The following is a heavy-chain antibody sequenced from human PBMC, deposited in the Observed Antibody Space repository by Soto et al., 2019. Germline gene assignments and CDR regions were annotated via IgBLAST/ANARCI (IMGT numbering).Heavy chain of an antibody. Sequence: GESLRLSCAASGFTFSDYYMSWIRQAPGKGLEWVSYISSCGSTIYYADSVKGRFTISRDNAKNSLYLQMNSLRAEDTAVYYCPRPDRRSAWGVQDYYHRMDVCGQGTTATVS. CDR3: PRPDRRSAWGVQDYYHRMDV. CDR1: GFTFSDYY. J-gene: IGHJ6*02. V-gene: IGHV3-11*01. D-gene: IGHD3-10*01. CDR2: ISSCGSTI.